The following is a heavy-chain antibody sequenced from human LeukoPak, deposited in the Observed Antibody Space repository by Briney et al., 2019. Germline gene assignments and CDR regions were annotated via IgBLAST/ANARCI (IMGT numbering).Heavy chain of an antibody. Sequence: GGSLRLSCAVSGVTLSNYGMSWVRQAPGKGLEWIAGISDSGGRTNYADSVKGRFTISRDNPKNTLYLQMNSLRAEDTAVYFCAKRGVVIRVILVGFHKEAYYFDSWGQGALVTVSS. J-gene: IGHJ4*02. V-gene: IGHV3-23*01. CDR2: ISDSGGRT. CDR3: AKRGVVIRVILVGFHKEAYYFDS. CDR1: GVTLSNYG. D-gene: IGHD3-22*01.